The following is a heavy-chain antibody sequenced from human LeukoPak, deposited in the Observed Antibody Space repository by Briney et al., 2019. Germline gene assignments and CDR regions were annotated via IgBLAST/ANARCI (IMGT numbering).Heavy chain of an antibody. V-gene: IGHV3-7*01. Sequence: GGSLRLSCAAFGFTFTTYWMSWVRQAPGKGLEWVANIKQDGTEKYYVDFVKGRFTISRDNAKNSLYLQMNSLRVEDTAVYYCAKVAKYYYGSETYYFFEHWGQGTPVTASS. D-gene: IGHD3-10*01. CDR1: GFTFTTYW. CDR3: AKVAKYYYGSETYYFFEH. CDR2: IKQDGTEK. J-gene: IGHJ4*02.